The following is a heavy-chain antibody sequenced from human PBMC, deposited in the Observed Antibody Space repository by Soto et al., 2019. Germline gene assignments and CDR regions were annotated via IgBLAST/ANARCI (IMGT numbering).Heavy chain of an antibody. V-gene: IGHV4-31*03. CDR2: IYYSGST. CDR1: GGSISSGGYY. CDR3: ARDVVVPAAMGGEGAFDI. Sequence: QVQLQESGPGLVKPSQTLSLTCTVSGGSISSGGYYWSWIRQHPGKGLEWIGYIYYSGSTYYNPYLKSRVTISVEKSKNQFSLKRSSVTAADTAVYYCARDVVVPAAMGGEGAFDIWGQGTMVTVSS. J-gene: IGHJ3*02. D-gene: IGHD2-2*01.